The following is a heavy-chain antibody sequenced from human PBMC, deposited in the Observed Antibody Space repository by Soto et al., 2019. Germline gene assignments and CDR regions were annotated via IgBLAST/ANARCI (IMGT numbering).Heavy chain of an antibody. J-gene: IGHJ3*02. Sequence: EVQLVESGGGLVQPGGSLRLSCAASGFTFSSYWMHWVRQAPGKGLVWVSRINSDGSSTNYADSVKGRFTISRDNAKNTLYLQMNSLRAEDTAVYYCARVLSGGYDAHYAFDIWGQGTMVTVSS. CDR3: ARVLSGGYDAHYAFDI. CDR1: GFTFSSYW. CDR2: INSDGSST. D-gene: IGHD5-12*01. V-gene: IGHV3-74*01.